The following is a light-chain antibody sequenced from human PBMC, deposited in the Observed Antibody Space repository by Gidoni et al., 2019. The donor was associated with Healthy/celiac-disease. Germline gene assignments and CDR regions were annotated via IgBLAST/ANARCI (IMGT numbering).Light chain of an antibody. Sequence: MVLTQSPATLSLSPGDGATLSCRASQSISSYLAWYQQKPGQAPRLLIYAASNRATGIPARFSGSGSGTDFTLTISSLEPEDFAVYYCQQRSNWPLTFGGGTKVEIK. CDR2: AAS. J-gene: IGKJ4*01. CDR3: QQRSNWPLT. CDR1: QSISSY. V-gene: IGKV3-11*01.